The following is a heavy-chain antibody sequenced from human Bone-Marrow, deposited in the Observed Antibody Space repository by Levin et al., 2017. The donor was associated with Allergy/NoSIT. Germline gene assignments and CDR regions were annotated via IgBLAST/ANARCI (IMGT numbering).Heavy chain of an antibody. CDR2: ISTSDTYI. Sequence: LSLTCAASGFTFRSYSMNWVRQAPGKGLEWVSSISTSDTYIYYADSVKGRFTISRDNAKKSLFLQMNSLRAEDTGVYYCTRGVGVYYAMDVWGQGTTVTVSS. J-gene: IGHJ6*02. CDR1: GFTFRSYS. CDR3: TRGVGVYYAMDV. D-gene: IGHD3-16*01. V-gene: IGHV3-21*01.